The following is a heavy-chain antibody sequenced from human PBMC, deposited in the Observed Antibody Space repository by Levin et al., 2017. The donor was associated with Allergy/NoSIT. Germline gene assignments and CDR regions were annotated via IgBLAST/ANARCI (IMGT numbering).Heavy chain of an antibody. V-gene: IGHV4-34*01. CDR2: INHSGST. J-gene: IGHJ2*01. D-gene: IGHD5-18*01. CDR1: GGSFSGYY. CDR3: ARAKSPAHYTAMDLSRKVTKSVRRGWYFDL. Sequence: PSETLSLTCAVYGGSFSGYYWSWIRQPPGKGLEWIGEINHSGSTNYNPSLKSRVTISVDTSKNQFSLKLSSVTAADTAVYYCARAKSPAHYTAMDLSRKVTKSVRRGWYFDLWGRGTLVTVSS.